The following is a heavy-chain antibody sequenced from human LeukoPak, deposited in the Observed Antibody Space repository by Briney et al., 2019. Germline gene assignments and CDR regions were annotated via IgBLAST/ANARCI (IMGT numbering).Heavy chain of an antibody. Sequence: WGSLRLSCEASEFTFSRYAMSWIRQAPGTGLEWVSTLGGSGTATYYADSVKGRFTNSRDNSKDTLYLQMDNLRADDTAVYYCAKHLGSHSFLFYYMDVWGKRTWVILSS. J-gene: IGHJ6*03. CDR3: AKHLGSHSFLFYYMDV. V-gene: IGHV3-23*01. CDR2: LGGSGTAT. D-gene: IGHD2-21*01. CDR1: EFTFSRYA.